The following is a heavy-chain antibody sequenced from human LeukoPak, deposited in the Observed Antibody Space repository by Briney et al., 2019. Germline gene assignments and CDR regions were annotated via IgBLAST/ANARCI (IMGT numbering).Heavy chain of an antibody. D-gene: IGHD3-3*01. CDR2: TNRDGSST. V-gene: IGHV3-74*01. CDR3: ARDSVEWYIFDY. Sequence: PGGSLRLSCAASGFTFSSYWMHWVRQAPGKGPVWVARTNRDGSSTAYADSVKGRFTISKDNAKNTLYLLMNSLRAEDTAVYYCARDSVEWYIFDYWGQGTLVTVSS. CDR1: GFTFSSYW. J-gene: IGHJ4*02.